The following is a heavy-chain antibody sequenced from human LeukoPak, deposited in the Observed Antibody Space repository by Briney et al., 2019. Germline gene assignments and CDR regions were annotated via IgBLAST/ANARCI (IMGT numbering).Heavy chain of an antibody. J-gene: IGHJ4*02. CDR1: GFAPGTRRVG. V-gene: IGHV2-5*02. D-gene: IGHD3-10*01. CDR3: VHKGRGSGKFDY. Sequence: SGPTLVQPPQTLTLTCTFSGFAPGTRRVGVGWIRQPPGKALEWLALMYKDDDKDYSPPLKNRLNINNDTPKIQAVLTLTNMDPVGTVTYYCVHKGRGSGKFDYWGQGTLVTVSS. CDR2: MYKDDDK.